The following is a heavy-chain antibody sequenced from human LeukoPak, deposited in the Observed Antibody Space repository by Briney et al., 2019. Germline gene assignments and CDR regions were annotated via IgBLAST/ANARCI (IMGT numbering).Heavy chain of an antibody. CDR2: ISDSGST. CDR1: GGSTSRIIYL. D-gene: IGHD3-9*01. J-gene: IGHJ4*02. Sequence: SETLSLTCTVSGGSTSRIIYLSGWIRQPPGKGLEWIGDISDSGSTYYSPSLKSRVTISVDTSRNQFSLNLNSVTATDTAVYCCASHGQGLRYLDWMYFDSWGQGAPVTVSS. CDR3: ASHGQGLRYLDWMYFDS. V-gene: IGHV4-39*01.